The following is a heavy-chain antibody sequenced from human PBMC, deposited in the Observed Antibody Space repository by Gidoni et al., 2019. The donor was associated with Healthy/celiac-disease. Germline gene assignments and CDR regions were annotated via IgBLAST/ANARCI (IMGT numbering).Heavy chain of an antibody. CDR3: ARVGGRGPIPTYYYYYYMDV. Sequence: EVQLVESGGGLVQPGGSLRLSCAASGFTFSSYSMKGVRQAPGKGLELVSYISSSSSPIYYADSVKGRFTISRDNAKNSLYLQMNSLRDEDTAVYYCARVGGRGPIPTYYYYYYMDVWGKGTTVTVSS. J-gene: IGHJ6*03. D-gene: IGHD3-16*01. V-gene: IGHV3-48*02. CDR2: ISSSSSPI. CDR1: GFTFSSYS.